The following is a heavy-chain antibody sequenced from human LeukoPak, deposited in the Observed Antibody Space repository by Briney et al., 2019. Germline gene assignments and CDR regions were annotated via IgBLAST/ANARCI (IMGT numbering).Heavy chain of an antibody. CDR2: INPNSGGT. CDR3: ARSLGYCGGDCYFFDY. V-gene: IGHV1-2*02. D-gene: IGHD2-21*02. CDR1: GYTFTGYY. J-gene: IGHJ4*02. Sequence: ASVKVSCKASGYTFTGYYMHWVRQAPGQGLEWMVWINPNSGGTNYAQKFQGRVTMTRDTSISTAYMELSRLRSDDTAVYYCARSLGYCGGDCYFFDYWGQGTLVTVSS.